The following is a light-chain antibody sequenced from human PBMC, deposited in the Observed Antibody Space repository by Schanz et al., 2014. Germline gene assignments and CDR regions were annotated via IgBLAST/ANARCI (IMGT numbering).Light chain of an antibody. Sequence: IVMTQSPATLSVSPGERATLSCRASQSVSSNLAWYQQKPGQAPRLLIYGASTRATGTPDRFSGSASGTDFTLTINSLQSEDFAVYYCQQYNNWWTFGQGTKVEIK. J-gene: IGKJ1*01. CDR1: QSVSSN. CDR2: GAS. CDR3: QQYNNWWT. V-gene: IGKV3D-15*01.